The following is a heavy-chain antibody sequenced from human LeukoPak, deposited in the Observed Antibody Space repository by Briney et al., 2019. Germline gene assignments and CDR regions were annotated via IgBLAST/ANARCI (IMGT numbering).Heavy chain of an antibody. Sequence: QTGGSLRLSCTASGFTFADSAMSRVRQAPGQGLEWVGFIRTEGYGRKTEYAAYVKRRFTLSRDDYKSIAYLQMNSLEMEDTGVYYCSREVLPAKHWFDPWGQGPLVSVSS. CDR3: SREVLPAKHWFDP. V-gene: IGHV3-49*04. D-gene: IGHD1-14*01. CDR2: IRTEGYGRKT. CDR1: GFTFADSA. J-gene: IGHJ5*02.